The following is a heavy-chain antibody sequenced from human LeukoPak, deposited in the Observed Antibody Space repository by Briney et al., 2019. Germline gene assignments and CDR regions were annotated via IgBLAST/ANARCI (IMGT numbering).Heavy chain of an antibody. D-gene: IGHD5-18*01. V-gene: IGHV2-5*02. J-gene: IGHJ3*01. CDR2: IYWDDDK. CDR3: AHSQVFSSGSVHDAYDV. Sequence: GPTLVNPTQTLTLHCYHPVVSLSTPGVGVASILHPPGTSWGRFGLIYWDDDKRYSPSLKNRLTIAKDTSKNQVVLTMTNMDSVDTATYYCAHSQVFSSGSVHDAYDVWGLGTLVSVSS. CDR1: VVSLSTPGVG.